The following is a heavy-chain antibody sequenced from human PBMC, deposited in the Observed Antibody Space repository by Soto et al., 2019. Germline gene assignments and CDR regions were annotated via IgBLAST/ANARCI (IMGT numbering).Heavy chain of an antibody. CDR3: ARESGEFGEFACDI. V-gene: IGHV3-72*01. CDR1: GFTFSDHY. CDR2: TRNKANSYTT. J-gene: IGHJ3*02. Sequence: GGSLRLSCAASGFTFSDHYMDWVRQAPGKGLEWVGRTRNKANSYTTEYAASVKGRFTISRDDSKNSLYLQMNSLKTEDTAVYYCARESGEFGEFACDIWGQGTMVTVSS. D-gene: IGHD3-10*01.